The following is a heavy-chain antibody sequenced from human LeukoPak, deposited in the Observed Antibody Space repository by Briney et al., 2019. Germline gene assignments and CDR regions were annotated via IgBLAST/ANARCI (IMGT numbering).Heavy chain of an antibody. CDR2: INQAGSTT. CDR1: GFTFSRDW. D-gene: IGHD2-2*01. V-gene: IGHV3-7*03. Sequence: GGSLRLSCAASGFTFSRDWMNWVRQAPGKGLEWVATINQAGSTTYYVDSVKGRFTISRDNAQTSLYLQMDSLRAEDTALYYCARAISTSATRAFDYWGQGTLVTVSS. J-gene: IGHJ4*02. CDR3: ARAISTSATRAFDY.